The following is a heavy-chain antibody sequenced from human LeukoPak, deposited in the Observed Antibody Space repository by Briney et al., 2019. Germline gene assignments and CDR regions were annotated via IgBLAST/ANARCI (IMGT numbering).Heavy chain of an antibody. Sequence: ASVKVSCKASGYTFTSYGISWVRQAPGQGLEWMGWISAYNGNTNYAQKLQGRVPMTTDTSTSTAYMELRSLRSDDTAVYYCARVDVAARYYYYGMDVWGQGTTVTVSS. CDR2: ISAYNGNT. CDR1: GYTFTSYG. D-gene: IGHD6-6*01. J-gene: IGHJ6*02. CDR3: ARVDVAARYYYYGMDV. V-gene: IGHV1-18*01.